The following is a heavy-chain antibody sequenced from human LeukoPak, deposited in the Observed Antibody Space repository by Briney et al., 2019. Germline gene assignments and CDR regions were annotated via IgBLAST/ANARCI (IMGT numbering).Heavy chain of an antibody. D-gene: IGHD3-16*02. Sequence: SETLSLTCSVSSGSINSYWWSWIRQPAGKGPEFIGRIYTTGMTNYNPSLKSRVSMSVDTSKNQFSLELRSVTAADTAVYFCARAGYTISSYRFDYWGQGALVTVSS. CDR3: ARAGYTISSYRFDY. V-gene: IGHV4-4*07. J-gene: IGHJ4*02. CDR2: IYTTGMT. CDR1: SGSINSYW.